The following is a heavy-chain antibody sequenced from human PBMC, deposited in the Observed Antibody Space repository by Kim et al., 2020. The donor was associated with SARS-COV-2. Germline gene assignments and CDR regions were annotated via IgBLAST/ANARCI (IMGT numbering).Heavy chain of an antibody. Sequence: GGSLRLSCAASGFTFGNASMSWVRQAPGKGLEWVGRIKTKTDGGTTDYAAPGKGIFTISRDDSKNTLHLQMNNLKIEDTAVYYCAMTYRSGWGQGTTVTVFS. D-gene: IGHD6-25*01. J-gene: IGHJ6*02. CDR1: GFTFGNAS. V-gene: IGHV3-15*01. CDR2: IKTKTDGGTT. CDR3: AMTYRSG.